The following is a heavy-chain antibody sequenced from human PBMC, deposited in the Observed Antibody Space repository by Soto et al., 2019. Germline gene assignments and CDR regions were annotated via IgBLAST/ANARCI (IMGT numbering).Heavy chain of an antibody. V-gene: IGHV3-15*07. CDR1: GFTFTNAW. CDR2: IKTKTDGGTT. J-gene: IGHJ6*02. Sequence: PGGSLRLSCAASGFTFTNAWMNWVRQAPGKGLEWVGRIKTKTDGGTTDYAAPVKDRFTISRDDSKNTLYLQMNSLKTEDTAVYYCTTDSPYYYGMDVWGQGTTVTVSS. CDR3: TTDSPYYYGMDV.